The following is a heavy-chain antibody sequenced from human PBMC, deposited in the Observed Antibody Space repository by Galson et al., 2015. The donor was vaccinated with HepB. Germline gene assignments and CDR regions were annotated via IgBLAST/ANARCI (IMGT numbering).Heavy chain of an antibody. CDR3: AKSTSDSPY. CDR1: GFTFSNYA. CDR2: ISGSVT. D-gene: IGHD1-1*01. J-gene: IGHJ4*02. V-gene: IGHV3-23*01. Sequence: SLRLSCAASGFTFSNYAMGWVRQAPGKGLEWVSAISGSVTHYADSVKGRFTISRDNSKNTLYLQMNSLRVEDTAVYYCAKSTSDSPYWGQGTLVTVSS.